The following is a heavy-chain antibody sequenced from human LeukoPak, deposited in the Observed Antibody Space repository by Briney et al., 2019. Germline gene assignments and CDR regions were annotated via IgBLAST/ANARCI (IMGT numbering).Heavy chain of an antibody. CDR3: ARHTLWRFDY. J-gene: IGHJ4*02. Sequence: GGSLRLSCAASGFTFSSYSMNWVRQAPGKGLEWVANINQDGGTEYYVDSMKGRFTISRDNAKNLVYLQINSLRAEDTAVYFCARHTLWRFDYWGQGALVTVSS. CDR1: GFTFSSYS. CDR2: INQDGGTE. V-gene: IGHV3-7*01. D-gene: IGHD1-1*01.